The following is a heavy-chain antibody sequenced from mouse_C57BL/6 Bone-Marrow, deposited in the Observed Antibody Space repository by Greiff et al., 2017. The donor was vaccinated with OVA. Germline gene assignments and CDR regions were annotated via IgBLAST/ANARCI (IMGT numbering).Heavy chain of an antibody. Sequence: EVQLQQSGPVLVKPGASVKISCKASGYTFTDYYMNWVKQSHGKSLEWIGVINPYNGGTSYNQKFKGKATLTVDKSSSTAYMELNSLTSEDSAVYYCASDLRAMDYWGQGTSVTVSS. J-gene: IGHJ4*01. CDR1: GYTFTDYY. CDR3: ASDLRAMDY. V-gene: IGHV1-19*01. CDR2: INPYNGGT.